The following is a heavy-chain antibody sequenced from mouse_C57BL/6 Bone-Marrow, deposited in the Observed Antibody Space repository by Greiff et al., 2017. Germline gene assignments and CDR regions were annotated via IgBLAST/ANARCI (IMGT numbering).Heavy chain of an antibody. Sequence: VQLKQSGAELVRPGASVTLSCPASGFNIQDYYMHWVKQRPEQGLEWIGRLDPEDGDTEYAPKFQGKATMTADTSSNTAYLQLSSLTSEDTAVYYCANFYFDYWGQGTTLTVSS. CDR2: LDPEDGDT. CDR1: GFNIQDYY. V-gene: IGHV14-1*01. J-gene: IGHJ2*01. CDR3: ANFYFDY.